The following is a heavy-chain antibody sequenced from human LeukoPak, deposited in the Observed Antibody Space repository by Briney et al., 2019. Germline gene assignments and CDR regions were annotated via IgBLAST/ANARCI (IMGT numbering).Heavy chain of an antibody. D-gene: IGHD3-9*01. V-gene: IGHV3-23*01. J-gene: IGHJ5*02. Sequence: PGGSLRLSCAASGFTFSSYAMSWVRQAPGKGLEWVSAISGSGGSTYNADSVKGRFTISRDNSKNTLYLQMNSLRAEDTAVYYCAKGIGYDILTGYYKENWFDPWGQGTLVTVSS. CDR3: AKGIGYDILTGYYKENWFDP. CDR2: ISGSGGST. CDR1: GFTFSSYA.